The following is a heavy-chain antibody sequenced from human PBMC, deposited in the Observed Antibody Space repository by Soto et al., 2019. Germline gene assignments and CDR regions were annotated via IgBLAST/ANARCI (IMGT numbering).Heavy chain of an antibody. Sequence: QVQLVESGGGVVQPGRSLRLSCAASGFTFSSYAMHWVRQAPGKGLEWVAVISYDGSNKYYADSVKGRFTISRDNSKNTLYLQMNSLRAEDTAVYYCARGQADYGDYGVDYWGQGTLVTVSS. CDR3: ARGQADYGDYGVDY. CDR2: ISYDGSNK. D-gene: IGHD4-17*01. CDR1: GFTFSSYA. V-gene: IGHV3-30-3*01. J-gene: IGHJ4*02.